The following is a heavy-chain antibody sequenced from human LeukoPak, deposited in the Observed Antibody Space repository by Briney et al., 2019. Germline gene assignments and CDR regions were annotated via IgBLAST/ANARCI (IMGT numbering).Heavy chain of an antibody. J-gene: IGHJ4*02. D-gene: IGHD3-22*01. Sequence: GASVRVSCKASGYTFGSYDINWVRKATGQGLEWVDWMNPGSGNTGYAQRFQGRVTMTRDTSTNTAYMELSGLRSEDTAIYYCARLSETAAYYYTSGYYFLGYWGQGTLVTVDS. CDR3: ARLSETAAYYYTSGYYFLGY. CDR2: MNPGSGNT. CDR1: GYTFGSYD. V-gene: IGHV1-8*02.